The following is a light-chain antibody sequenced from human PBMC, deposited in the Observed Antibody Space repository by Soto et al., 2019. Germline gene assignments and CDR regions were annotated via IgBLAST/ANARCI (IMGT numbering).Light chain of an antibody. J-gene: IGKJ1*01. CDR3: QQYGGMWT. CDR2: DAS. CDR1: QSISSW. Sequence: MSQSPATVSAYVGDRVTITCRASQSISSWLAWYQQKPGKAPKLLIYDASSLESGVPSRFSGSGSGTEFTLTISSLQPDDFATYYCQQYGGMWTFGQGTKVDVK. V-gene: IGKV1-5*01.